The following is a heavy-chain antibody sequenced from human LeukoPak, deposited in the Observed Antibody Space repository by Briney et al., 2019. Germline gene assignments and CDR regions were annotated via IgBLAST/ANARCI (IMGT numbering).Heavy chain of an antibody. V-gene: IGHV3-11*01. CDR1: GFTFSDYN. D-gene: IGHD4/OR15-4a*01. CDR2: ISGSGSTK. Sequence: PGGSLRLSCAASGFTFSDYNMRWIRQAPGKGLEWVSSISGSGSTKYYADSVKGRFTISRDNSKNTLYLQMNSLRAEDTAVYYCARRAGAYSHPYDYWGQGTLVAVSS. J-gene: IGHJ4*02. CDR3: ARRAGAYSHPYDY.